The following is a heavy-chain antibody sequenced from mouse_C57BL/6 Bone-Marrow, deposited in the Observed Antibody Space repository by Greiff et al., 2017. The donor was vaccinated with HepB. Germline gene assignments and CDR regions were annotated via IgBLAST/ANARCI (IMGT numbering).Heavy chain of an antibody. J-gene: IGHJ1*03. CDR3: AREGILYWYFDV. CDR1: GYSITSGYD. V-gene: IGHV3-1*01. Sequence: VQLKESGPGMVKPSQSLSLTCTVTGYSITSGYDWHWIRHFPGNKLEWMGYISYSGSTNYNPSLKSRISITHDTSKNHFFLKLNSVTTEDTATYYCAREGILYWYFDVWGTGTTVTVSS. CDR2: ISYSGST.